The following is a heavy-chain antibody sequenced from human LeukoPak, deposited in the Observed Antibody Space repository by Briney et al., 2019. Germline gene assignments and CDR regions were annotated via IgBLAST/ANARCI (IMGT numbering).Heavy chain of an antibody. J-gene: IGHJ5*02. CDR1: GGSISSGGYY. CDR2: IYYSGST. CDR3: ARSARPQNWFDP. V-gene: IGHV4-31*03. Sequence: SQTLSLTCTVSGGSISSGGYYWRWLRQHPGKGLEWIGYIYYSGSTYYNPSLKSRVTISVDTSKNQFSLKLSSVTAADTAVYYCARSARPQNWFDPWGQGTLVTVSS.